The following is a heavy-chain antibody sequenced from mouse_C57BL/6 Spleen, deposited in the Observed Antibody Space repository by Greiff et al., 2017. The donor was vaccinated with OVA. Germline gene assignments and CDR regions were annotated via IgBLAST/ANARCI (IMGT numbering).Heavy chain of an antibody. CDR3: ARGKTPFDY. V-gene: IGHV5-4*03. CDR2: ISDGGSYT. CDR1: GFTFSSYA. Sequence: EVKVVESGGGLVKPGGSLKLSCAASGFTFSSYAMSWVRQTPEKRLEWVATISDGGSYTYYPDNVKGRFTISRDNAKNNLYLQMSHLKSEDTAMYYCARGKTPFDYWGQGTTLTVSS. J-gene: IGHJ2*01.